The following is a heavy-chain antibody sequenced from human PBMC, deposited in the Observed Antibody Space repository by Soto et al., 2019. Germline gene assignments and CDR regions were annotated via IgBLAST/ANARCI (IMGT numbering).Heavy chain of an antibody. V-gene: IGHV3-23*01. CDR2: ISGSGGST. D-gene: IGHD3-9*01. Sequence: GGSLRLSCAASGFTFSSYAMSWVRQAPGKGLEWVSAISGSGGSTYYADSVKGRFTITRDNAKNTLYLQMNSLRAEDTAVYYCAKYGLDDSFDYWGQGTLVTVSS. CDR3: AKYGLDDSFDY. J-gene: IGHJ4*02. CDR1: GFTFSSYA.